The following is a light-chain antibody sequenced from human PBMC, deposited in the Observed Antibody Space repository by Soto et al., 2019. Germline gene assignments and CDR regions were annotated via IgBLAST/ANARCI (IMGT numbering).Light chain of an antibody. CDR3: ATWDSSLSAYV. V-gene: IGLV1-51*01. J-gene: IGLJ1*01. Sequence: QSVLTQPPSVSAAPGQRVTLSCSGSSSNIGNNYVSWYQQLPGTAPKLLIYDNNKRPSGIPDRFSGSKSGTSATLGITGLQTGDEADYYCATWDSSLSAYVFGTGTKLTVL. CDR1: SSNIGNNY. CDR2: DNN.